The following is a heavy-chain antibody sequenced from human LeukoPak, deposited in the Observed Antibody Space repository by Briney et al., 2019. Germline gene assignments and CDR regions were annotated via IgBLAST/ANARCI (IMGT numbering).Heavy chain of an antibody. D-gene: IGHD2-8*02. CDR2: IFPSGGEI. J-gene: IGHJ4*02. CDR3: ATYRQVLLPFES. CDR1: GFTFSSYA. Sequence: GGSLRPSCAASGFTFSSYAMIWVRQPPGKGLEWVSSIFPSGGEIHYADSVRGRFTISRDNSKSTLSLQMNSLRAEDTAIYYCATYRQVLLPFESWGQGTLVTVSS. V-gene: IGHV3-23*01.